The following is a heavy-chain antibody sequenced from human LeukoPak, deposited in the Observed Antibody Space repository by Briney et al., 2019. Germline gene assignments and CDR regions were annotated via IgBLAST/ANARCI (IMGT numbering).Heavy chain of an antibody. CDR2: IKSKTDGGTT. J-gene: IGHJ4*02. CDR3: TTDRRGRIAANY. V-gene: IGHV3-15*07. CDR1: GFTFSNAW. Sequence: PGGSLRLSCAASGFTFSNAWMNWVRQAPGKGLEWVGRIKSKTDGGTTDYAAPVKGRFTISRDDSKNTLYLQMNSLKTEDAAVYYCTTDRRGRIAANYWGQGTLVTVSS. D-gene: IGHD6-13*01.